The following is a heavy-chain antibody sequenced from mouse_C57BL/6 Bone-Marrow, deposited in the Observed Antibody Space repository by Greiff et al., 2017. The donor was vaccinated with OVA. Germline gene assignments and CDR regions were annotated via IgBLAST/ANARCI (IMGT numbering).Heavy chain of an antibody. V-gene: IGHV1-66*01. Sequence: VQLQESGPELVKPGASVKISCKASGYSFTSYYIHWVKQRPGQGLEWIGWIYPGSGNTRYNEKFKGKAKLTADPSSSTAYMQFSSLTSEDSAVYYCAIDGYPLMDYWGQGTSGTVSS. CDR2: IYPGSGNT. J-gene: IGHJ4*01. CDR1: GYSFTSYY. D-gene: IGHD2-3*01. CDR3: AIDGYPLMDY.